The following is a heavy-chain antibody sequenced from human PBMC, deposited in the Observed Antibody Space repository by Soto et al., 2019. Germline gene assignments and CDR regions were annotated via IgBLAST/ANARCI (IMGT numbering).Heavy chain of an antibody. CDR3: ARGRDIELPGGLDY. D-gene: IGHD5-12*01. CDR1: GGSISSDY. J-gene: IGHJ4*02. V-gene: IGHV4-59*01. Sequence: QVQLQESGPGLVKPSETLSLTCTVSGGSISSDYWRWIRQPPGKGLEWSGYIYYSGSTNYNPSLKSRVTISVDTSKNRFSLKLSAVTAADTAVYYCARGRDIELPGGLDYWGQGTLVTVST. CDR2: IYYSGST.